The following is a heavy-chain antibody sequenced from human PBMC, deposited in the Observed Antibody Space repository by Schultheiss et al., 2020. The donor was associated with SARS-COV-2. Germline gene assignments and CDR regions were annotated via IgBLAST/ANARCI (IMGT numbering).Heavy chain of an antibody. J-gene: IGHJ4*02. CDR3: ARGGFWSGYHTSIHQKSDY. CDR1: GGSFSGYY. D-gene: IGHD3-3*01. V-gene: IGHV4-34*01. Sequence: SETLSLTCAVYGGSFSGYYWSWIRQPPGKGLEWIGEINHSGSTNYNPSLKSRVTISVDTSKNQFSLKLSSVTAADTAVYYCARGGFWSGYHTSIHQKSDYWGQGTLVTVSS. CDR2: INHSGST.